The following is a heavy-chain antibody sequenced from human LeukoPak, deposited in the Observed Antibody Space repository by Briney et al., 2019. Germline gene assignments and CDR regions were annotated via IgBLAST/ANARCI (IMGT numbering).Heavy chain of an antibody. CDR1: GLIFGSYW. D-gene: IGHD3-16*02. V-gene: IGHV3-7*01. CDR3: ARTTSDIDYGWGSYRPYYFDY. J-gene: IGHJ4*02. CDR2: IKQGGSEK. Sequence: PGGSLRLSCAASGLIFGSYWMGWVRQAPGKGLEWVAYIKQGGSEKYYVDSVKGRFTISRDKAKNSLFLPMNSLRAQDTAVYYCARTTSDIDYGWGSYRPYYFDYWGQGTLVTVSS.